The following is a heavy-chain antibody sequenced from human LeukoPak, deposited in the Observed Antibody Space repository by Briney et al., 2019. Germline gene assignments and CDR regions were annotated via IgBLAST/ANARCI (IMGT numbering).Heavy chain of an antibody. D-gene: IGHD3-10*01. CDR1: GFTFNSET. Sequence: TGGSLRLSCAPSGFTFNSETMKWVRQAPGKGLDWVSYISSGGNTIYYADSVKGRFTISRDNAKNSLYLQMNSLRAEDTAVYYCARVTLWGSGSYLAYYYMDVWGKGTTVTVSS. J-gene: IGHJ6*03. CDR2: ISSGGNTI. V-gene: IGHV3-48*01. CDR3: ARVTLWGSGSYLAYYYMDV.